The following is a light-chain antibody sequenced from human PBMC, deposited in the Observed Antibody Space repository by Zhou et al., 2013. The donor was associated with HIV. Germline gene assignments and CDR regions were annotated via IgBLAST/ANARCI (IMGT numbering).Light chain of an antibody. Sequence: EIVLTQSPGTLSLSPGERATFSCRASQSVGPDSVAWYQQKPGQAPRLLIYGASTRATGIPARFSGSGSGTEFTLTISSMQSEDFAVYYCQQYNNWLGTFGQGTKVEIK. J-gene: IGKJ1*01. CDR3: QQYNNWLGT. CDR2: GAS. CDR1: QSVGPD. V-gene: IGKV3-15*01.